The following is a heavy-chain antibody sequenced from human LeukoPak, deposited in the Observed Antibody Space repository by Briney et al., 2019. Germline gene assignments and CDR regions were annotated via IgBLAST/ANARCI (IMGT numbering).Heavy chain of an antibody. V-gene: IGHV4-59*01. CDR3: ARESRTSLVRGVIIHFDS. D-gene: IGHD3-10*01. Sequence: PSETLSLTCTVSGGSISSYYWTWIRQPPGKGLEWIGDIYYSETTNYNPSLKSRVTISADTSKNQFSLKLSSVNDADTAVYYCARESRTSLVRGVIIHFDSWGQGTLVTVSS. CDR1: GGSISSYY. CDR2: IYYSETT. J-gene: IGHJ4*02.